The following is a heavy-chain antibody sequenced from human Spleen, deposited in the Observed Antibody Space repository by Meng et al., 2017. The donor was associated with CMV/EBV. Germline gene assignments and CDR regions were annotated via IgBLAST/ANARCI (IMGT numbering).Heavy chain of an antibody. D-gene: IGHD6-19*01. CDR1: GDSISSRGSF. J-gene: IGHJ4*02. Sequence: SETLSLTCTVSGDSISSRGSFWAWIRQPPGKGLIWIGSLSDSGSTYYNPSLKSRVTISVDTSNNQFSLKVRPLTAADTAVYYCASVQWLVRRYYFDNWGQGTLVTVSS. CDR2: LSDSGST. CDR3: ASVQWLVRRYYFDN. V-gene: IGHV4-39*07.